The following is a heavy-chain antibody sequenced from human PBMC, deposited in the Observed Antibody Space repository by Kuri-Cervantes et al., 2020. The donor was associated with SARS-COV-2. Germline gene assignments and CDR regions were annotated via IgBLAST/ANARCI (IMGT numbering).Heavy chain of an antibody. CDR1: GGSISSSSYY. CDR2: IYYSGST. CDR3: ARHEVVVVPAAFDY. D-gene: IGHD2-2*01. Sequence: SETLSLTCTVSGGSISSSSYYWGWIRQPPGKGLEWIGSIYYSGSTYYNPSLKSRVTISVDTSKNQFSLKPSSVTAADTAVYYCARHEVVVVPAAFDYWGQGTLVTVSS. V-gene: IGHV4-39*01. J-gene: IGHJ4*02.